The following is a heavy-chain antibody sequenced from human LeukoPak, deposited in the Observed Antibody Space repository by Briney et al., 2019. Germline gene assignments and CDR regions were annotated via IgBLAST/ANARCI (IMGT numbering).Heavy chain of an antibody. J-gene: IGHJ4*02. CDR2: INSDGSST. D-gene: IGHD3-22*01. V-gene: IGHV3-74*01. CDR3: ASPNPATSSYYYDSSGYFDY. CDR1: GFTFSSYW. Sequence: PGGSLRLSCAASGFTFSSYWMHWVRQAPGKGLVWVSRINSDGSSTSYADSVKGRFTISRDNAKNTLYLQMNSLRAEDTAVYYCASPNPATSSYYYDSSGYFDYWGQGTLVTVSS.